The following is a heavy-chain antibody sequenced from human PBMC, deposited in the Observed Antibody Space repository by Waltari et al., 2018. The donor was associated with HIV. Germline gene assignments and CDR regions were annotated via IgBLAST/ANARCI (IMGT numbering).Heavy chain of an antibody. D-gene: IGHD3-22*01. CDR3: VREGRPVSDYDVFDS. CDR1: GCTFDPYG. CDR2: ITASGNKK. V-gene: IGHV3-23*05. J-gene: IGHJ4*02. Sequence: EVQPLEYGGSRVQPAGAMSPPCLGAGCTFDPYGMTCVRQTPGKGLEWVAGITASGNKKDVAESMRGRFSISRDNMKNTVWLDMRGLRADDAAIYFCVREGRPVSDYDVFDSWGPGIQVTVS.